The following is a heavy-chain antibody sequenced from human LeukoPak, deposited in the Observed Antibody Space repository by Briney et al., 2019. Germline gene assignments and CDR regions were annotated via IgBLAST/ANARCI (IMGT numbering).Heavy chain of an antibody. Sequence: PSETLSLTCTVSGGSISSGSYYWSWIRQPAGKGLEWIGRIYTSGSTNYNPSLKSRVTISVDTSKNQFSLKLSSVTAADTAVYYCARDTVGFHWLYFDYWGQGTLVTVSS. D-gene: IGHD3-9*01. CDR2: IYTSGST. V-gene: IGHV4-61*02. CDR3: ARDTVGFHWLYFDY. J-gene: IGHJ4*02. CDR1: GGSISSGSYY.